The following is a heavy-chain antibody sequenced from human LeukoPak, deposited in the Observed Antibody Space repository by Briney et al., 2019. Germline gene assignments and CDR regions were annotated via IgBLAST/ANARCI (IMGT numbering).Heavy chain of an antibody. CDR3: ARGYYYDSSGPADY. D-gene: IGHD3-22*01. Sequence: SVKVSCKASGGTFSSYAISWVRQAPGRGLEWMGGIIPIFGTANYAQKFQGRVTITADESTSTAYMELSSLRSEDTAVYYCARGYYYDSSGPADYWGQGTLVTVSS. CDR2: IIPIFGTA. CDR1: GGTFSSYA. J-gene: IGHJ4*02. V-gene: IGHV1-69*13.